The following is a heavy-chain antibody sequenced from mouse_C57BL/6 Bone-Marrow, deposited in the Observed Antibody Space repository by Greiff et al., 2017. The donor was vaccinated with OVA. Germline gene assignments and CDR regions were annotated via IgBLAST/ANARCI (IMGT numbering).Heavy chain of an antibody. J-gene: IGHJ2*01. CDR2: ISYDGSN. Sequence: EVQRVESGPGLVKPSQSLSLTCSVTGYSITSGYYWNWIRQFPGNKLEWMGYISYDGSNNYNPSLKNRISITRDTSKNQFFLKLNSVTTEDTATYYGASRYYGSSYNFDYWGQGTTLTVSS. CDR3: ASRYYGSSYNFDY. V-gene: IGHV3-6*01. CDR1: GYSITSGYY. D-gene: IGHD1-1*01.